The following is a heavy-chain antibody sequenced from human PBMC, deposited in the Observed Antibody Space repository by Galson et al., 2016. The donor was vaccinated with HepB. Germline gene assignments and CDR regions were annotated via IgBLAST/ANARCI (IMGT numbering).Heavy chain of an antibody. CDR1: GYTFTNHW. D-gene: IGHD4-11*01. Sequence: QSGAEVKKPGESLTISCTTSGYTFTNHWIGWVRQMSGKGLEWMGIIYPGHSETRYSPSFEGQVTISADKSVGTAFLQWSSLKASDTAIYFCARSLNYSNYVNWGQGTPVTVSS. J-gene: IGHJ4*02. V-gene: IGHV5-51*01. CDR2: IYPGHSET. CDR3: ARSLNYSNYVN.